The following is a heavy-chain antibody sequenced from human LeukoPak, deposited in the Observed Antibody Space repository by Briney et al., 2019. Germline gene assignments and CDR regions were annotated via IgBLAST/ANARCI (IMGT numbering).Heavy chain of an antibody. V-gene: IGHV3-23*01. Sequence: PGGSLRLSCAASGFTVSSNYMSWVRQAPGKGLEWVSAISGSGGSTYYADSVKGRFTISRDNSKNTLYLHMNSLTTVDTAVYYCAKDRYSSASLLANNPFDYWGQGTLVTVSS. CDR3: AKDRYSSASLLANNPFDY. CDR2: ISGSGGST. CDR1: GFTVSSNY. D-gene: IGHD6-25*01. J-gene: IGHJ4*02.